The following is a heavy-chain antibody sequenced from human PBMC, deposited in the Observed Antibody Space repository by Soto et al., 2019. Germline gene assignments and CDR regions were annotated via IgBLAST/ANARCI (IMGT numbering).Heavy chain of an antibody. CDR2: ISYDGSNK. V-gene: IGHV3-30-3*01. CDR1: GFTFSSYA. Sequence: PGGSLRLSCAASGFTFSSYAMHWVRQAPGKGLEWVAVISYDGSNKYYADSVKGRFTISRDNSKNTLYLQMNSLRAEDTAVYYCARDQVYCSSTSCHPGSGMDVWGQGTTVTVSS. J-gene: IGHJ6*02. CDR3: ARDQVYCSSTSCHPGSGMDV. D-gene: IGHD2-2*01.